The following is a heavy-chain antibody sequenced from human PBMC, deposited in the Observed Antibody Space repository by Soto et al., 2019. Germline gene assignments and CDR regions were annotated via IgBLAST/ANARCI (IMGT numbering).Heavy chain of an antibody. CDR2: ISYDGSNK. D-gene: IGHD2-2*01. CDR1: GFTFISYG. J-gene: IGHJ6*02. Sequence: GRFLRLSCAASGFTFISYGMHWVRQAPGKGLEWVAVISYDGSNKYYADSVKGRFTISRDNSKNTLYLQMNSPRAEDTAVYYCAKDHVVPAASFYYYYGMDVWGQGTTVTVSS. CDR3: AKDHVVPAASFYYYYGMDV. V-gene: IGHV3-30*18.